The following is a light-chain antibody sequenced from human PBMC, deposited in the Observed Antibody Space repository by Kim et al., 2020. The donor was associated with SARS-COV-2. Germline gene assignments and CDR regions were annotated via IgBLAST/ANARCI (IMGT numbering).Light chain of an antibody. J-gene: IGLJ2*01. Sequence: APGKAASSTWGGDNIGDYRVHWYQQKPGQAPVLLIHSDTDRPSGIPQRFSGSNSGTTATLTIRRIEAGDEADYYCQVWHSGGDRVVFGGGTQLTVL. CDR2: SDT. CDR1: NIGDYR. CDR3: QVWHSGGDRVV. V-gene: IGLV3-21*04.